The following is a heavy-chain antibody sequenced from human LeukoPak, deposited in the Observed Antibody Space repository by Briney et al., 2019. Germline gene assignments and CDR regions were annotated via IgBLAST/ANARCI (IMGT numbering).Heavy chain of an antibody. D-gene: IGHD3-16*02. CDR3: AADSDSRVRLGELSSDLEAFDI. CDR2: FDPEDGET. Sequence: ASVKVSCKVSGYTLTDLSVHWVRQTPGKGLEWMGGFDPEDGETIYAQKFQGRVTMTEDTSTDTAYMELSSLRSEDTAVYYCAADSDSRVRLGELSSDLEAFDIWGQGTLTVSS. V-gene: IGHV1-24*01. J-gene: IGHJ3*02. CDR1: GYTLTDLS.